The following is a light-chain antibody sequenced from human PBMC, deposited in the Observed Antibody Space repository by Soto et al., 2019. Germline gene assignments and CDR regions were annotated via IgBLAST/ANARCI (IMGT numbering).Light chain of an antibody. J-gene: IGKJ4*01. CDR3: EQYGNSALT. CDR1: QTVSSTH. Sequence: EIVLTQSPGTLSLSPGERTTLSFRSSQTVSSTHLAWYQQKPGQAPRLLIYCASSRATGIPDRFSASGSGTDFKLTISRLQPEDVAVSYCEQYGNSALTFGGRTKVEVK. V-gene: IGKV3-20*01. CDR2: CAS.